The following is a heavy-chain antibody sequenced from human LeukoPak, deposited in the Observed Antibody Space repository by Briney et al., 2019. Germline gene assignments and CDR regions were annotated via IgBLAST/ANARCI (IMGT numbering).Heavy chain of an antibody. V-gene: IGHV3-30-3*01. D-gene: IGHD5-12*01. J-gene: IGHJ6*02. CDR1: GFTFSSYA. CDR3: ARDRDGIGYDSWLDGMDV. CDR2: ISYDGSNK. Sequence: GRSLRLSCAASGFTFSSYAMHWVRQAPGKGLEWVAVISYDGSNKYYADSVKGRFTISRDNSKNTLYLQMNSLRAEDTAVYYCARDRDGIGYDSWLDGMDVWGQGTTVTVSS.